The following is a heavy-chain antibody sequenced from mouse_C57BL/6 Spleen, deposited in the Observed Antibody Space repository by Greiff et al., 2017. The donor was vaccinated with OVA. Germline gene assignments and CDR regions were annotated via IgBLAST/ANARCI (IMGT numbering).Heavy chain of an antibody. CDR2: ISNKANGYTT. CDR1: GFTFTDYY. CDR3: ARYIPVYYDYAVGLDY. D-gene: IGHD2-4*01. V-gene: IGHV7-3*01. Sequence: EVQLVESGGGLVQPGGSLSLSCAASGFTFTDYYMSWVRQPPGKALEWLGFISNKANGYTTEYSASVKGRVTISRDNSQSILYLPINALRAENSATYYCARYIPVYYDYAVGLDYWGQGTTLTVSS. J-gene: IGHJ2*01.